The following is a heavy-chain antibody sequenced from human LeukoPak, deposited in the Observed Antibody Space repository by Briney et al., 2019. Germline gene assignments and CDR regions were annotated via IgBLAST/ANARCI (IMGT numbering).Heavy chain of an antibody. CDR3: ARDLAYKYGSDS. D-gene: IGHD3-10*01. CDR2: ISSSSDTI. Sequence: PGGYLRISCAASGFSFSNYDMSWVRQVPGKGLEWISYISSSSDTIDYADSVKGRFIISRDNAKKSLYVQMNSLRAEDTAVYYCARDLAYKYGSDSWGQGTLVTVSS. CDR1: GFSFSNYD. J-gene: IGHJ5*01. V-gene: IGHV3-48*04.